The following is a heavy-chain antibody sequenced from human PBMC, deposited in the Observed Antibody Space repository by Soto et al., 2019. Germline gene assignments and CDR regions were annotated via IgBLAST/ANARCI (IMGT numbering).Heavy chain of an antibody. CDR3: ARLIIVPAAIAAFDI. Sequence: PSETLSLTCTVSGGSISSYYWSWIRQPPGKGLEWIGYIYYSGSTNYNPSLKSRVTISVDTSKNQFSLKLSSVTAADTAVYYCARLIIVPAAIAAFDIWGRGTMVTVSS. D-gene: IGHD2-2*01. CDR1: GGSISSYY. J-gene: IGHJ3*02. V-gene: IGHV4-59*08. CDR2: IYYSGST.